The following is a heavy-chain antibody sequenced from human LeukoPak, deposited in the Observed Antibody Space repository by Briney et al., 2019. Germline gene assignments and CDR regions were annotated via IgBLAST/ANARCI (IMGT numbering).Heavy chain of an antibody. V-gene: IGHV3-33*01. D-gene: IGHD3-10*01. CDR3: ARDSSITMVQFDY. J-gene: IGHJ4*02. CDR1: GFTFSSYG. CDR2: IWYDGSNK. Sequence: GGSLRLSCAASGFTFSSYGMHWVRQAPGKGLEWVAVIWYDGSNKYYADSVKGRFTISRDNSKNTLYLQMNSLRAEDTAVHYCARDSSITMVQFDYWGQGTLVTVSS.